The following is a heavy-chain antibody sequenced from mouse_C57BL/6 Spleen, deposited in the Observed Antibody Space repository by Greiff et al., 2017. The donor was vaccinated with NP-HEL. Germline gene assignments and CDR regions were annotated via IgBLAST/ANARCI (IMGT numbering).Heavy chain of an antibody. CDR3: ARGDGYYENFDV. J-gene: IGHJ1*03. CDR2: IDPANGNT. CDR1: GFNIKNTY. Sequence: VQLQQSVAELVRPGASVKLSCTASGFNIKNTYMHCVKQRPEQGLEWIGRIDPANGNTKYAPKFQGKATITADTSSNTAYLQLSSLTSEDTAIYYCARGDGYYENFDVWGTGTTVTVSS. D-gene: IGHD2-3*01. V-gene: IGHV14-3*01.